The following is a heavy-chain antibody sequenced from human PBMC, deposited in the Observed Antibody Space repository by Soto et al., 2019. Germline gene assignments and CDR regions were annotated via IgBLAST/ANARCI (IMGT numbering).Heavy chain of an antibody. CDR1: GYTFTGYY. D-gene: IGHD2-2*01. CDR2: INPNSGGT. J-gene: IGHJ5*02. Sequence: ASVKVSCKASGYTFTGYYMHWVRQAPGQGLEWMGWINPNSGGTNYAQKFQGWVTMTRDTSISTAYMELSRLRSDDTAVYYCARAPRYCSSTSCRLNWFDPWGQGTLVTVSS. CDR3: ARAPRYCSSTSCRLNWFDP. V-gene: IGHV1-2*04.